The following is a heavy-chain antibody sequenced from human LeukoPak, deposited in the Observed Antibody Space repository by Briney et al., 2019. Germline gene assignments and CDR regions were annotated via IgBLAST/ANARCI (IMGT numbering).Heavy chain of an antibody. CDR3: ARHRRRSGQPAFDI. J-gene: IGHJ3*02. D-gene: IGHD6-19*01. CDR1: GGSISSSSYY. V-gene: IGHV4-39*01. Sequence: PSETLSLTCTVSGGSISSSSYYWGWIRQPPGKGLEWIGSIYYSGSTYYNPSLKSRVTISVDTSKNQFSLKLSSVTAADTAVYYCARHRRRSGQPAFDIWGQGTMVTVSS. CDR2: IYYSGST.